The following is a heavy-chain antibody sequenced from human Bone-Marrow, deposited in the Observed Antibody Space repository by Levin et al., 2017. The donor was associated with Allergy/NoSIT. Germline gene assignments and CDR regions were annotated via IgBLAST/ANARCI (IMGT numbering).Heavy chain of an antibody. CDR2: IYYSGST. CDR1: GFSISSGGYH. J-gene: IGHJ4*02. D-gene: IGHD5-24*01. Sequence: SETLSLTCTVSGFSISSGGYHWSWIRQHAGKGLEWIGYIYYSGSTYYNPSLKSRAMISLYTSKNQFSLKVTSATAADAAVYYCAREDGSTFDSWGQGTLVTVSS. V-gene: IGHV4-31*03. CDR3: AREDGSTFDS.